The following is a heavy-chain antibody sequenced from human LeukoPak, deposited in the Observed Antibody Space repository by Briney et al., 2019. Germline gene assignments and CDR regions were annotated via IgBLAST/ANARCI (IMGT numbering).Heavy chain of an antibody. J-gene: IGHJ6*03. Sequence: PGGSLRLTCAASGFTFSSYWMSWVRQAPGKGLEWVANIKQDGSEKYYVDSLKGRFTISRDNAKNSLYLQMNGLRAEDTAVYYCARGIVRYYYMDVWGKGTTVTVSS. CDR3: ARGIVRYYYMDV. V-gene: IGHV3-7*01. CDR2: IKQDGSEK. D-gene: IGHD3-22*01. CDR1: GFTFSSYW.